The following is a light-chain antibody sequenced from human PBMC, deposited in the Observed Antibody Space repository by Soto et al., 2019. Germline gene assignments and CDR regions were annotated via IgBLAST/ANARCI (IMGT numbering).Light chain of an antibody. V-gene: IGLV2-14*01. CDR3: SSYTSSSTLVV. CDR1: SSDVGGYTY. Sequence: QSALTQPASVSGSPGQSITISCTGTSSDVGGYTYVSWYQQHPGKAPEVIIYEVSNRPSGVSNRFSGSKSGNTASLTISGLQAEDEADYFCSSYTSSSTLVVFGGGTKLTVL. J-gene: IGLJ2*01. CDR2: EVS.